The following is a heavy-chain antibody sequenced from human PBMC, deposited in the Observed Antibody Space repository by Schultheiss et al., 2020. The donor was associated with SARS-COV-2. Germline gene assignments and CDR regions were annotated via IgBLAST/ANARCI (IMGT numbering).Heavy chain of an antibody. CDR3: ARQFWGFGDPLDY. CDR2: IFYSGST. V-gene: IGHV4-59*08. Sequence: SETLSLTCSVSGGSIRSYYWSWIRQPPGKDLEWVGYIFYSGSTNYNPSLKSRVTISVDTSKNQFSLKLSSVTAADTAVYYCARQFWGFGDPLDYWGQGTLVTVSS. CDR1: GGSIRSYY. D-gene: IGHD3-10*01. J-gene: IGHJ4*02.